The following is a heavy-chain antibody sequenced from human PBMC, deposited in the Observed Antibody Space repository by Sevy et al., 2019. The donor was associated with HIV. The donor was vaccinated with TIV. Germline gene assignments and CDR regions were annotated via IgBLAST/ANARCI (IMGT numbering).Heavy chain of an antibody. CDR1: GFTFSSYA. V-gene: IGHV3-30-3*01. D-gene: IGHD1-1*01. J-gene: IGHJ4*02. Sequence: GGSVRLSCAASGFTFSSYAMHWVRQAPGKGLEWVAVISYDGSNKYYADSVKGRFTISRDNSKNTLYLQMNSLRAEDTAVYYCARGEELEQTGYYFDYWGQGTLVTVSS. CDR3: ARGEELEQTGYYFDY. CDR2: ISYDGSNK.